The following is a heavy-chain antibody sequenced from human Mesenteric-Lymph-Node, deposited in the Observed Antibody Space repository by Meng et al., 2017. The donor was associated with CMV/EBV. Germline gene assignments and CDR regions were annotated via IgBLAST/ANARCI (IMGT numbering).Heavy chain of an antibody. D-gene: IGHD3-3*01. CDR1: GLTVSSNY. CDR2: IYCGGGI. J-gene: IGHJ6*02. Sequence: GESLKISCAASGLTVSSNYMTWVRQAPGKGLEWVSLIYCGGGIYYADSVKGRFTISRDISKNTVYLQMNSLRAEDTAVYYCAIDFWSGYYRYGMDGWGQGTTVTVSS. V-gene: IGHV3-66*02. CDR3: AIDFWSGYYRYGMDG.